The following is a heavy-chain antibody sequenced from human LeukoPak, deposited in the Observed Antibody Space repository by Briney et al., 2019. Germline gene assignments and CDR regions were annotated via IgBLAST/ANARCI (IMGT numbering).Heavy chain of an antibody. J-gene: IGHJ3*02. Sequence: SGGSLRLSCAASGFTFSSYWMSWVRQAPGKGLEWVANIKQDGSEKYYVDSVKGRFTISRDNVKNSLYLQMNSLRAEDTAVYYCARVSGGSYSAFDIWGQGTMVTVSS. D-gene: IGHD1-26*01. CDR3: ARVSGGSYSAFDI. V-gene: IGHV3-7*01. CDR2: IKQDGSEK. CDR1: GFTFSSYW.